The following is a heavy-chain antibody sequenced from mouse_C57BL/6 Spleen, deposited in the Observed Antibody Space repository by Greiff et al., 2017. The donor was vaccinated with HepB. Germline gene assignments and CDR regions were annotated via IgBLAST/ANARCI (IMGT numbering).Heavy chain of an antibody. CDR1: GYTFTSYW. Sequence: VQVVESGAELVKPGASVKLSCKASGYTFTSYWMHWVKQRPGQGLEWIGMIHPNSGSTNYNEKFKSKATLTVDKSSSTAYMQLSSLTSEDSAVYYCARNYDAMDYWGQGTSVTVSS. CDR3: ARNYDAMDY. CDR2: IHPNSGST. J-gene: IGHJ4*01. V-gene: IGHV1-64*01.